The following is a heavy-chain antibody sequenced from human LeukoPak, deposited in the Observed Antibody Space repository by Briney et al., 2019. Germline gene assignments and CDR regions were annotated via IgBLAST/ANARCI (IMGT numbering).Heavy chain of an antibody. CDR2: ISSSSSYI. D-gene: IGHD1-26*01. V-gene: IGHV3-21*01. CDR1: GFTFRSYT. Sequence: GGSLRLSCTASGFTFRSYTMNWVRQAPGKGLEWVSSISSSSSYIYYADSVKGRFTISRGNAKNSLYLQMNSLRDEDTAVYYCARDSYSGSYPAFDYWGQGTLVTVSS. J-gene: IGHJ4*02. CDR3: ARDSYSGSYPAFDY.